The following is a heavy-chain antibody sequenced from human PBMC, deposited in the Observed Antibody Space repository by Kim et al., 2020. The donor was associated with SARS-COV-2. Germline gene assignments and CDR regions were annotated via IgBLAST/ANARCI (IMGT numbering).Heavy chain of an antibody. D-gene: IGHD3-3*01. CDR2: IYYSGST. J-gene: IGHJ4*02. Sequence: SETLSLTCTVSGGSISSSSYYWGWIRQPPGKGLEWIGSIYYSGSTYYNPSLKSRVTISVDTSKNQFSLKLSSVTAADTAVYYSARHQTLTIFGVVRFPGLFDYWGQGTLVTVSS. CDR3: ARHQTLTIFGVVRFPGLFDY. V-gene: IGHV4-39*01. CDR1: GGSISSSSYY.